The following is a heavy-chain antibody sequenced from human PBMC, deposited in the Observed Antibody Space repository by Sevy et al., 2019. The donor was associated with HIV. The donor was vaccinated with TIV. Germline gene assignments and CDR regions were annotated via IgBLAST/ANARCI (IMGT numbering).Heavy chain of an antibody. D-gene: IGHD4-17*01. V-gene: IGHV3-15*05. CDR3: TNEVYGDLSYGMDV. CDR2: IKSKTAGGTT. J-gene: IGHJ6*02. Sequence: GGSLRLSCAGSGFTFSHAWMTWVRQAPGKGLEWVGRIKSKTAGGTTDYSAPVKGRFTISRDDSENTMYLQMNSLKTEDTAVYYCTNEVYGDLSYGMDVWGQGTTVTVSS. CDR1: GFTFSHAW.